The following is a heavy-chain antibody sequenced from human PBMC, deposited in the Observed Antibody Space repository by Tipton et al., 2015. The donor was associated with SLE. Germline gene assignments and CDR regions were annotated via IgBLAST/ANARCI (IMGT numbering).Heavy chain of an antibody. CDR1: GGSFSGYY. D-gene: IGHD3-22*01. V-gene: IGHV4-34*01. CDR3: ATMVNYYDSRPDNWFDP. J-gene: IGHJ5*02. Sequence: TLSLTCAVYGGSFSGYYWSWIRQPPGKGLEWIGEINHSGSTNYTPSLKSRVTISVDTSKNQFSLKLNSMTAADTAVYYCATMVNYYDSRPDNWFDPWGQGTLVTVSS. CDR2: INHSGST.